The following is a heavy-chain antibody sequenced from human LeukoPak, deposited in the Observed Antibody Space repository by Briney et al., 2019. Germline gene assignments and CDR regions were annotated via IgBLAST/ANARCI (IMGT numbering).Heavy chain of an antibody. J-gene: IGHJ4*02. V-gene: IGHV1-18*01. CDR2: ISADNGDT. CDR1: GYTFTTFG. D-gene: IGHD7-27*01. Sequence: ASVKVSCKASGYTFTTFGISWVRQAPGQGLEWMGWISADNGDTDYAQKFQGRVTLTTDTSTSTAHMELTSLRSDDTALYYCARDVGINRFDYWGQGTLVTVSS. CDR3: ARDVGINRFDY.